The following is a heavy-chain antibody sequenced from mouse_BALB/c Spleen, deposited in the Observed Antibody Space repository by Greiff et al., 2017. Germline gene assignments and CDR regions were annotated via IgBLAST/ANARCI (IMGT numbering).Heavy chain of an antibody. V-gene: IGHV5-17*02. J-gene: IGHJ2*01. CDR2: ISSGSSTI. CDR1: GFTFSSFG. CDR3: ASYGYED. Sequence: EVQLVESGGGLVQPGGSRKLSCAASGFTFSSFGMHWVRQAPEKGLEWVAYISSGSSTIYYADTVKGRFTISRDNPKNTLFLQMTSLRSEDTAMYYCASYGYEDWGQGTTLTVSS. D-gene: IGHD1-2*01.